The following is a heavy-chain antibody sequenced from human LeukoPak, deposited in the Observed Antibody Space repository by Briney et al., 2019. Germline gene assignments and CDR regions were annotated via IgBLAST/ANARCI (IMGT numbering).Heavy chain of an antibody. J-gene: IGHJ4*02. Sequence: SETLSLTCAIPGGSISSSNWWTWVRQPPGKGLEWVGEIYLRGNTNYNPSLESRVTISVDTSKNQFSLKLSSVTAADTAVYYCARELGGGMYYFDYWGQGTLVTVSS. D-gene: IGHD3-3*02. CDR1: GGSISSSNW. V-gene: IGHV4-4*02. CDR3: ARELGGGMYYFDY. CDR2: IYLRGNT.